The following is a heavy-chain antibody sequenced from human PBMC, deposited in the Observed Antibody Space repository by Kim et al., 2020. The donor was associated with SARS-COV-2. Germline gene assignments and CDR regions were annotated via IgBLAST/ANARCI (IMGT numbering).Heavy chain of an antibody. CDR3: ALWGKQLWLPLGSY. J-gene: IGHJ4*02. Sequence: GGSLRLSCAASGFTFSSYWMSWVRQAPGKGLEWVANIKQDGSEKYYVDSVKGRFTISRDNAKNSLYLQMNSLRAEDTAVYYCALWGKQLWLPLGSYWGQGTLVTVSS. V-gene: IGHV3-7*01. D-gene: IGHD5-18*01. CDR1: GFTFSSYW. CDR2: IKQDGSEK.